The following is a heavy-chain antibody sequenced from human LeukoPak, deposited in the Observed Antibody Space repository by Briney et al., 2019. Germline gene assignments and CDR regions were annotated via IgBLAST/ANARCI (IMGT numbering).Heavy chain of an antibody. CDR2: ISSSTSTI. CDR1: GFTFSDYY. Sequence: KSGGSLRLSCAASGFTFSDYYMSWIRQAPGKGLEWVSYISSSTSTIYYADSVKGRFTISRDNAKNSLCLQMNSLRAEDTAVYYCARSSPGNNGDYQFDYWGQGTLVTVSS. D-gene: IGHD4-17*01. V-gene: IGHV3-11*04. CDR3: ARSSPGNNGDYQFDY. J-gene: IGHJ4*02.